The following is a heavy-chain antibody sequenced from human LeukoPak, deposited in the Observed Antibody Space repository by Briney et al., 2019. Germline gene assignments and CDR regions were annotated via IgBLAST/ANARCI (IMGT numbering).Heavy chain of an antibody. Sequence: GGSLRLSCAASGFTFSSHAMNWVRQAPGKGLEWVSGISNSGCNTYYADSVKGRFTISRDNSKNTLYLQMNSLRAEDTAVYYCAREVYARGELRNWFDPWGQGTLVTVSS. CDR3: AREVYARGELRNWFDP. V-gene: IGHV3-23*01. CDR1: GFTFSSHA. CDR2: ISNSGCNT. J-gene: IGHJ5*02. D-gene: IGHD3-10*02.